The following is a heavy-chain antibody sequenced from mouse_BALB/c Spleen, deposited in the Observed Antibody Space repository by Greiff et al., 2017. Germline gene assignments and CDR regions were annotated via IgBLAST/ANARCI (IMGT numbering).Heavy chain of an antibody. CDR2: IRLKSNNYAT. CDR3: TAYYYGSSFFDY. Sequence: DVMLVESGGGLVQPGGSMKLSCVASGFTFSNYWMNWVRQSPEKGLEWVAEIRLKSNNYATHYAESVKGRFTISRDDSKSSVYLQMNNLRAEDTGIYYCTAYYYGSSFFDYWGQGTTLTVSS. D-gene: IGHD1-1*01. V-gene: IGHV6-6*02. CDR1: GFTFSNYW. J-gene: IGHJ2*01.